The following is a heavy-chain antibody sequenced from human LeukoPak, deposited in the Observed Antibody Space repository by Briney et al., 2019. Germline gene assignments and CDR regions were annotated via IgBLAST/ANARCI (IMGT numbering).Heavy chain of an antibody. V-gene: IGHV1-18*01. J-gene: IGHJ3*02. CDR3: ARGSTTGTTDDAFDI. CDR2: ISAYNGNT. Sequence: ASVKVSCKASGYTFTSYGISWVRQAPGQGLEWMGWISAYNGNTNYAQRLQGRVTITTDTSTSTAYMELRSLRSDDTAVYYCARGSTTGTTDDAFDIWGQGTMVTVSS. CDR1: GYTFTSYG. D-gene: IGHD1-1*01.